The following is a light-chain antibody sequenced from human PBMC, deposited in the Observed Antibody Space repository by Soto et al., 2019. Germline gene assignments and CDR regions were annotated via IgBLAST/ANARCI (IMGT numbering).Light chain of an antibody. Sequence: DIVMTQSPDSLAVSLGERATINCKSSQSVLYSSNNKNYLAWYQQKPGQPPKLLIYWASTRESGVPDRFSGSGSGTDFTLTICSLQAEDVAVYYCQQYHSTPLTFGGGTKVDIK. CDR3: QQYHSTPLT. V-gene: IGKV4-1*01. J-gene: IGKJ4*01. CDR2: WAS. CDR1: QSVLYSSNNKNY.